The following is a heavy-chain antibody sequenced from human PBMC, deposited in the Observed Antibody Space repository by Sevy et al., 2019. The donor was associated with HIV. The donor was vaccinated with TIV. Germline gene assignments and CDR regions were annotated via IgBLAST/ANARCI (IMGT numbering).Heavy chain of an antibody. V-gene: IGHV3-30*18. CDR1: GFSFTAYA. CDR3: AKAGDLGPFDF. Sequence: GGSLRLSCAASGFSFTAYAIHWVRQAPGKGLEWPAVITNDGTNKFYADSVKGRFTVSRDNSRNTLSLQMDSLSTEDTAIYYCAKAGDLGPFDFWGLGTRVTVSS. D-gene: IGHD3-16*01. J-gene: IGHJ4*02. CDR2: ITNDGTNK.